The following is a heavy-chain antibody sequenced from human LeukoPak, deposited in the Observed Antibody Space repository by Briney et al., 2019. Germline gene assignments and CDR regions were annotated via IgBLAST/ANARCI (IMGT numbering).Heavy chain of an antibody. CDR1: GGSFSGYY. J-gene: IGHJ4*02. CDR2: INHSGST. D-gene: IGHD2-21*01. V-gene: IGHV4-34*01. CDR3: TTSDCEY. Sequence: PSETLSLTCAVYGGSFSGYYWSWIRQPPGKGLEWIGEINHSGSTNYNPSLKSRVTISVDTSKNQFSLKLSSVTAADTAVYYCTTSDCEYWGQGTLVTVSS.